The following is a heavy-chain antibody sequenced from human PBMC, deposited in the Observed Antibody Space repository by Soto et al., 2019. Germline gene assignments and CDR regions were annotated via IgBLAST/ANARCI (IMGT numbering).Heavy chain of an antibody. Sequence: EVQLVESGGGLVQPGGSLRLSCAVSGFTFSSYWMHWGRQAPGKGLVWVSRINPDGSSTSYADSMKGRFTISRDNAKNTLYPQMNSLRAEDTAVYYCTIFGGGSGGYWGQGTLVTVSS. CDR2: INPDGSST. CDR3: TIFGGGSGGY. CDR1: GFTFSSYW. D-gene: IGHD3-3*01. V-gene: IGHV3-74*01. J-gene: IGHJ4*02.